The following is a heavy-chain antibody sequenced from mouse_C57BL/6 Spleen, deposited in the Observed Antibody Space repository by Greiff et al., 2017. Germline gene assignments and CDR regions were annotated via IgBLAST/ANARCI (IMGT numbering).Heavy chain of an antibody. J-gene: IGHJ2*01. D-gene: IGHD2-3*01. V-gene: IGHV1-64*01. Sequence: QFQLQQPGAELVKPGASVRLPSKPSGNPFTSYWMHWVKQRPGQGLEWIGMIHPNSGSTNYNEKLKSKATPTVDQSSSTAYMQRSSLTSEDSTVYYCARDYDGYPEDTWGQGTTPT. CDR1: GNPFTSYW. CDR3: ARDYDGYPEDT. CDR2: IHPNSGST.